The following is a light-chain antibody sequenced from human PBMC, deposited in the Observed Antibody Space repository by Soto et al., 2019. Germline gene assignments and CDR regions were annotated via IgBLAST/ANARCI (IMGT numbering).Light chain of an antibody. V-gene: IGLV2-14*01. CDR2: EVT. CDR1: TSDIGSYDF. Sequence: QSVLTQPASVSGSPGQSITISCTGTTSDIGSYDFVSWYQQHPGKAPKLMIYEVTNRPSGVSNRFSGSKSGSTASLTISGLQAEEEADYYCSSYTRDTALVFGTGTKLTVL. CDR3: SSYTRDTALV. J-gene: IGLJ1*01.